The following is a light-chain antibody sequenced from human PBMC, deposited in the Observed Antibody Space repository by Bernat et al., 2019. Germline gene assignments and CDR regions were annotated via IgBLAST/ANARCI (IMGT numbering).Light chain of an antibody. CDR3: QQYGSCPLPS. CDR1: QSVSSSY. V-gene: IGKV3-20*01. J-gene: IGKJ2*03. CDR2: GAS. Sequence: EIVLTQSPGTLSLSPGERATLSCRASQSVSSSYLAWYQQKPGQAPRLLIYGASSRATGIPDRFSGSGSGTDFTLTISRLEPEDFAVYYCQQYGSCPLPSFGQGTKLEIK.